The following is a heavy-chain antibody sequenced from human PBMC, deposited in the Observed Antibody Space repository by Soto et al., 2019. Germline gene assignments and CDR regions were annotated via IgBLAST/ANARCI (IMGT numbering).Heavy chain of an antibody. CDR1: GFNFNSYT. Sequence: PGRSLRLSCAASGFNFNSYTINWVRQAPRKRLEWLSSISSSGYIFSTDSVRGRFTISRDNAKNSGYLQINSLRAEDTAVYFCARDCSGSSCYPGMDVWGQGTTVTVSS. CDR3: ARDCSGSSCYPGMDV. V-gene: IGHV3-21*01. J-gene: IGHJ6*02. CDR2: ISSSGYI. D-gene: IGHD2-15*01.